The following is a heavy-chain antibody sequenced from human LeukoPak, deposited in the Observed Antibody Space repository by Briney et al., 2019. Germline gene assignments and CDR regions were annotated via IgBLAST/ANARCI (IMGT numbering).Heavy chain of an antibody. CDR3: ARPSGTIFGVVTPFDY. V-gene: IGHV7-4-1*02. CDR1: GYTFITYG. D-gene: IGHD3-3*01. CDR2: INTNTGNP. J-gene: IGHJ4*02. Sequence: ASVKVSCKASGYTFITYGINWVRQAPGQGLEWMGWINTNTGNPMYAQGFTGRFVFSLDTSVSTAYLQISSLKAEDTAVYYCARPSGTIFGVVTPFDYWGQGTLVTVSS.